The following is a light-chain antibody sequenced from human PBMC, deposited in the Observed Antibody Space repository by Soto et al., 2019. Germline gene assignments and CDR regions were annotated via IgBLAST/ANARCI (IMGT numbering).Light chain of an antibody. CDR3: SSYTSQSTVV. V-gene: IGLV2-14*01. Sequence: QSALTQPASVSGSPGQSIAISCTGTRSDVGGYNYVSWYQQPPGKAPKLIIYDVSDRPSGVSTRFSGSKSGNTASLTISGLQADDEADYYCSSYTSQSTVVFGGGTKVT. CDR1: RSDVGGYNY. CDR2: DVS. J-gene: IGLJ3*02.